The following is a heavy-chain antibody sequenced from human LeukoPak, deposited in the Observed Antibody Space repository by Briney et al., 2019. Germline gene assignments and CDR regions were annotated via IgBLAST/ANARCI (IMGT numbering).Heavy chain of an antibody. CDR2: FDPEDGET. V-gene: IGHV1-24*01. CDR1: GYTLTELS. D-gene: IGHD3-3*01. CDR3: ARYDFILISYFDL. Sequence: ASVNVSCKVSGYTLTELSMHWVRQAPGKGLEWMGGFDPEDGETIYAQKFQGRVTMTEDTSTDTAYMELSSLRSEDTAVYHCARYDFILISYFDLWGRGALVTVSS. J-gene: IGHJ2*01.